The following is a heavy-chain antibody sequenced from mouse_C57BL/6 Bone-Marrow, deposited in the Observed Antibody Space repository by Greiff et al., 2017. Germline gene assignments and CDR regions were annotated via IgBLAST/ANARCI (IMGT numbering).Heavy chain of an antibody. CDR2: IFPGSGST. V-gene: IGHV1-9*01. D-gene: IGHD3-2*02. CDR3: ARSQLRLRPDY. J-gene: IGHJ2*01. Sequence: VKLQESGAELMKPGASVQLSCKATGYTFTGYWIEWVKQRPGHGLEWIGEIFPGSGSTNYNEKFKGKATFTADTSSNTAYMQLSSQTTRVSANYYCARSQLRLRPDYWGQGTTLTVSS. CDR1: GYTFTGYW.